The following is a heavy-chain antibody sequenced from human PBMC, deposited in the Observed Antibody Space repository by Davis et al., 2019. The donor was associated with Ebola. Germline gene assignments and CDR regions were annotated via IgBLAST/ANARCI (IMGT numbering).Heavy chain of an antibody. D-gene: IGHD3-3*01. CDR2: LYNGGGT. V-gene: IGHV4-59*12. CDR1: GGYISGYY. Sequence: SETLSLTCSVSGGYISGYYWSWIRQPPGKGLEWIGNLYNGGGTNYSPSLKSRLTISVDTPKNQFSLKLSSVTAADTAVYYCARVGPVLRVLETNAYFDYWGQGTLVTVSS. CDR3: ARVGPVLRVLETNAYFDY. J-gene: IGHJ4*02.